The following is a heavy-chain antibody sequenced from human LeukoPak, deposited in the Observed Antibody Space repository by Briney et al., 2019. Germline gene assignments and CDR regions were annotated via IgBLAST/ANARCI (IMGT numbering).Heavy chain of an antibody. D-gene: IGHD3-16*01. CDR3: ARSLIPGRWYFDL. V-gene: IGHV3-30*04. Sequence: PGKSLRLSCAVSGFTFSSSPFHWVRQAPGKGLEWVAAISTDGSYKYHGDSVKGRFTISRDNPMNTLYLQMNGLRPDDTAVYYCARSLIPGRWYFDLWGRGTLVTVSS. CDR1: GFTFSSSP. J-gene: IGHJ2*01. CDR2: ISTDGSYK.